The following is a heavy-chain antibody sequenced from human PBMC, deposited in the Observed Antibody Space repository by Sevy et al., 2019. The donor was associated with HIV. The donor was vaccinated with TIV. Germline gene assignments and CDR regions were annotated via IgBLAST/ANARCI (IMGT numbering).Heavy chain of an antibody. CDR1: GFTFSSYA. D-gene: IGHD5-18*01. CDR3: ARGGRGIQLWLAVY. V-gene: IGHV3-30-3*01. CDR2: ISYDGSNK. J-gene: IGHJ4*02. Sequence: GGSLRVSCAASGFTFSSYAMHWVRQAPGKGLEWVAVISYDGSNKYYADSVKGRFTISRDNSKNTLYLQMNSLRAEDTDVYYCARGGRGIQLWLAVYWGQGTLVTVSS.